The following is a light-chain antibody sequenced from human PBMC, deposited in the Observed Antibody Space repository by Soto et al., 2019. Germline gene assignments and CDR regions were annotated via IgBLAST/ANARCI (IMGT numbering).Light chain of an antibody. CDR3: QKYNSAPWT. J-gene: IGKJ1*01. Sequence: DIQMTQSPSSLSASVGDRVTITCRASQTIDSYLNWYQQKPGKAPKLLIYAASSLQSGVPSRFSGSGSGTDFTLTISSLQPEDFATYYCQKYNSAPWTFGQGTKVDIK. CDR2: AAS. CDR1: QTIDSY. V-gene: IGKV1-39*01.